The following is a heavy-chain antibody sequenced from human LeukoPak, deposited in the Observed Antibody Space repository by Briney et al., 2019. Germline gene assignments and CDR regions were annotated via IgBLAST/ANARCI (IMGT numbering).Heavy chain of an antibody. J-gene: IGHJ4*02. CDR1: GFTFSSYG. D-gene: IGHD5-18*01. CDR3: ARGSGDTAMVIGY. CDR2: IWYDGSNK. Sequence: GGSLRLSCAASGFTFSSYGMHWVRQAPGKGLEWVAVIWYDGSNKYYADSVKGRFTISRDNSKNTLYLQMNSLRAEDTAVYYRARGSGDTAMVIGYWGQGTLVTVSS. V-gene: IGHV3-33*01.